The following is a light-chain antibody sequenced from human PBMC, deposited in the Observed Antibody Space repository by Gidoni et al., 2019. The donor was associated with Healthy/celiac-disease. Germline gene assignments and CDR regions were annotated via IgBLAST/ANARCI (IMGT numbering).Light chain of an antibody. CDR2: WAS. J-gene: IGKJ2*03. CDR3: QQYYSTPPS. V-gene: IGKV4-1*01. Sequence: DIVMTQSPDSLAVSLGERATIHCKSSQSVLYSSNNKNYLAWYQQKPGQPPTLLIYWASTRESGVPDRFSGSGSGTDFTLTISSLQAEDVAVYYCQQYYSTPPSFGQGTKLEIK. CDR1: QSVLYSSNNKNY.